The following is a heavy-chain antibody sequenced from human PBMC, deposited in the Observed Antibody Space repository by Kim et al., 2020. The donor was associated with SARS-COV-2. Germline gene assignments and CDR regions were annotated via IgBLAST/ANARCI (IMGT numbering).Heavy chain of an antibody. Sequence: SVGYADSGKGRFTISRDNAKNSMYLQMNSLRAEDTALYYCAKAVWGYFDYWGQGTLVTVSS. V-gene: IGHV3-9*01. CDR2: SV. CDR3: AKAVWGYFDY. J-gene: IGHJ4*02. D-gene: IGHD3-16*01.